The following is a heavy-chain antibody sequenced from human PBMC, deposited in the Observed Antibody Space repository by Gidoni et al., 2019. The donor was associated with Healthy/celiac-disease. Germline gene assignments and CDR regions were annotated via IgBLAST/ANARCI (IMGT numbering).Heavy chain of an antibody. CDR2: ISGSGGST. Sequence: EVQLLESGGGLVQPGGSLRLSCAASGFTFSSYAMSWVRQAPGKGLGGVSAISGSGGSTYYADSVKGRFTISRDNSKNTLYLQMNSLRAEDTAVYYCAKCPAGDLGGSSFDYWGQGTLVTVSS. CDR3: AKCPAGDLGGSSFDY. V-gene: IGHV3-23*01. J-gene: IGHJ4*02. D-gene: IGHD3-10*01. CDR1: GFTFSSYA.